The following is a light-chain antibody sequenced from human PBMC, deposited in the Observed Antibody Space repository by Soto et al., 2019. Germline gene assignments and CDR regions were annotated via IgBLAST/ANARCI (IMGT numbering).Light chain of an antibody. CDR2: GAS. CDR3: QQYYNYPLT. J-gene: IGKJ4*01. V-gene: IGKV1-8*01. CDR1: QTIRNF. Sequence: AIQMTQSPSSVSASTGDRVTISCQATQTIRNFLAWYQQKPGKAPKLLIYGASTLQTGVPSRFSGSGSGTDFTLTITSLQSEDFATYYCQQYYNYPLTFGGGTKVDIK.